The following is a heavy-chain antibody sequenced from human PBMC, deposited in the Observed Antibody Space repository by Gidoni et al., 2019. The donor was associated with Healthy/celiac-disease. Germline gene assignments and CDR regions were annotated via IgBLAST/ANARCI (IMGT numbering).Heavy chain of an antibody. CDR2: SSWNSGSI. CDR1: GFTFDDYA. V-gene: IGHV3-9*01. Sequence: EVQLVESGGGWVQPGRSLRLSCAASGFTFDDYAMHLVRQAPGKGLGWVSGSSWNSGSIGYSDSVKGRLTISRDNAKKSLYLKMNSLRAEDTALYYCAKSVRSSYDYVWGSYRPPPPGDAFDIWGQGTMVTVSS. CDR3: AKSVRSSYDYVWGSYRPPPPGDAFDI. D-gene: IGHD3-16*02. J-gene: IGHJ3*02.